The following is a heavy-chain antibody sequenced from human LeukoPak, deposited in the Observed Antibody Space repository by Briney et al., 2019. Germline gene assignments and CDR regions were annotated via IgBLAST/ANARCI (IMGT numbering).Heavy chain of an antibody. Sequence: GGSLGLSCAASGFSFRDFWMTWVRQAPGKGLGWVANINQGGSVKYYVDSVKGRFTISRDDAKSSLYVQMNSLRDEDTAVYYCARFGYSGWNLEYWGQGTLVTVSS. V-gene: IGHV3-7*01. CDR2: INQGGSVK. CDR3: ARFGYSGWNLEY. D-gene: IGHD5-12*01. CDR1: GFSFRDFW. J-gene: IGHJ4*02.